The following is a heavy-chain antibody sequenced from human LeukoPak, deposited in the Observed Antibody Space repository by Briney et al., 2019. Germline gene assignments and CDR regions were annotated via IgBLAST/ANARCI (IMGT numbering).Heavy chain of an antibody. D-gene: IGHD4-17*01. Sequence: PSQTLSLTCTVSGGSISSGGYYWSWIRQHPGKGLEWIGYIYYSGSTYYNPSLKSRVTISVDTSKNQFSLKLSSVTAADTAVYYCASWRLDYGDHPYLDYWGQGTLVTVSS. CDR1: GGSISSGGYY. CDR2: IYYSGST. V-gene: IGHV4-31*03. CDR3: ASWRLDYGDHPYLDY. J-gene: IGHJ4*02.